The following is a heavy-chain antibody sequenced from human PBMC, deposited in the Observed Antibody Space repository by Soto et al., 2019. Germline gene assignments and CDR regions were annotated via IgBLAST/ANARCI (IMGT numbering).Heavy chain of an antibody. CDR3: ARDLISNYHYYGMDV. CDR2: IIPFFHAA. Sequence: QVQLVQSGAEVTKPGSSVKVSCKASADTLSSSAFSWVRQAPGQGLEWMGGIIPFFHAANYAQRFQGRVTSTADESTSTVYMELSSLRSEDTALYYCARDLISNYHYYGMDVCCQGTTVTVSS. J-gene: IGHJ6*02. V-gene: IGHV1-69*01. CDR1: ADTLSSSA.